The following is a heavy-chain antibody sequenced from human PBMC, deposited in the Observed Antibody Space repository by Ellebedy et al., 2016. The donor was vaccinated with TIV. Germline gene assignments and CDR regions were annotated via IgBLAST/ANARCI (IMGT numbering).Heavy chain of an antibody. Sequence: SETLSLTCTVSGGSVSSSDYFCSWIRQPPGKGLEWIWYIYRSEITNYNPSLKSRVTISVDTSKNQFSLKLTSVTAADTAVYYCAATGPTDYWGQGTLVTVSS. CDR2: IYRSEIT. CDR1: GGSVSSSDYF. CDR3: AATGPTDY. J-gene: IGHJ4*02. D-gene: IGHD1-7*01. V-gene: IGHV4-61*08.